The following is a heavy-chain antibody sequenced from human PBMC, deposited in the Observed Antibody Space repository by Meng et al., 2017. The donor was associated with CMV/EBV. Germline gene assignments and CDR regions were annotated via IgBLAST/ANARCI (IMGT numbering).Heavy chain of an antibody. V-gene: IGHV3-21*01. CDR1: GFTFSSYS. D-gene: IGHD3-3*01. J-gene: IGHJ6*02. Sequence: GGSLRLSCAASGFTFSSYSMNWVRQAPGKGLEWVSSISSSSSYIYYADSVKGRFTISRDNAKNSLYLQMNSLRAEDTAVYYCARAGVPYDSSHYYGMDVWAKGPRSPSP. CDR3: ARAGVPYDSSHYYGMDV. CDR2: ISSSSSYI.